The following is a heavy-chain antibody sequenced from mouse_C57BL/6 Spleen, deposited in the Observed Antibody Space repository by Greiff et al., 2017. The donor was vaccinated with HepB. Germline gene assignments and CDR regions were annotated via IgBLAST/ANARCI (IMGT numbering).Heavy chain of an antibody. CDR1: GYTFTSYW. Sequence: VKLQQPGAELVKPGASVKLSCKASGYTFTSYWMQWVKQRPGQGLEWIGEIDPSDSYTNYNQKFKGKATLTVDTSSSTAYMQLSSLTSEDSAVYYCARYPDYYGSSHWYFDVWGTGTTVTVSS. CDR2: IDPSDSYT. D-gene: IGHD1-1*01. CDR3: ARYPDYYGSSHWYFDV. J-gene: IGHJ1*03. V-gene: IGHV1-50*01.